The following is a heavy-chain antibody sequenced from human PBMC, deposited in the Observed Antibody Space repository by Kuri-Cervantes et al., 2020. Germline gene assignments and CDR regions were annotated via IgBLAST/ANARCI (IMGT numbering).Heavy chain of an antibody. Sequence: GESLKISCAASGFTFSSYAMSWVRQAPGKGLEWVSVIYSGGSTYYADSVKGRFTISRDNSKNTLYLQMNSLRAEDTAVYYCARAAGPLRLWGQGTLVTVSS. D-gene: IGHD3-3*01. CDR1: GFTFSSYA. V-gene: IGHV3-53*01. CDR3: ARAAGPLRL. CDR2: IYSGGST. J-gene: IGHJ4*02.